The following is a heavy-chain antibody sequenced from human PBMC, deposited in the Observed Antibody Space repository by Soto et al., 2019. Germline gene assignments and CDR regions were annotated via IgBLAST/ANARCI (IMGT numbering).Heavy chain of an antibody. Sequence: EVQLLESGGGLVQPGGSLRLSCAASGFAFSRHAMNWVSQATGKGLEWVSGISGSGGRTYYADSVKGRFTISRDNSKNTLDLQMNSLRAEDTAVYYCAKGRYSYDSSGHDYWGRGTLVTVSS. CDR3: AKGRYSYDSSGHDY. CDR2: ISGSGGRT. V-gene: IGHV3-23*01. J-gene: IGHJ4*02. D-gene: IGHD3-22*01. CDR1: GFAFSRHA.